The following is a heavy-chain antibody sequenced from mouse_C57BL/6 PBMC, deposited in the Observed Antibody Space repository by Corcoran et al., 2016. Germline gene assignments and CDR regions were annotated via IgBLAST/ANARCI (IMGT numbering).Heavy chain of an antibody. J-gene: IGHJ4*01. CDR3: ARKDYYGSRYYYAMDY. CDR2: INPNNGGT. Sequence: EVQLQQSGPELVKPGAPVKRSCKASGYTFTDYSMNWVKQSHGKSLEWIGDINPNNGGTSYNQKSKGKATLIVDKSSSTAYMELRSLTSEDSAVYYCARKDYYGSRYYYAMDYWGQGTSVTVSS. CDR1: GYTFTDYS. D-gene: IGHD1-1*01. V-gene: IGHV1-26*01.